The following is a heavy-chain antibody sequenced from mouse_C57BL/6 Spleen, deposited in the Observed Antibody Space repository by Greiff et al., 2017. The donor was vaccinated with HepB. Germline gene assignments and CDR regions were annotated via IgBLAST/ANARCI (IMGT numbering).Heavy chain of an antibody. J-gene: IGHJ1*03. CDR3: ARYGVRGSPDWAFDV. V-gene: IGHV3-8*01. D-gene: IGHD2-14*01. Sequence: EVKLMESGPGLAKPSQTLSLTCSVTGYSITSDYWNWIRKFPGNKLEYMGYISYSGSTYYNPSLKSRISITRDTSKNQYYLQLNSVTTEDTATYYCARYGVRGSPDWAFDVWGTGTTVTVSS. CDR1: GYSITSDY. CDR2: ISYSGST.